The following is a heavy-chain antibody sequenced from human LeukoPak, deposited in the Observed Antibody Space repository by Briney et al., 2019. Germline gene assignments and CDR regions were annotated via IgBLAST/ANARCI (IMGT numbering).Heavy chain of an antibody. CDR1: GFTFTTYG. Sequence: GGSLRLSCAASGFTFTTYGMNWVRQAPGKGLEWVSVISGSGGSTYYADSVKGRFTISRDNTKNTLYLEVNSLRAEDTAVYYCATAFYFDGSGSYEYFDLWGRGTVVTVSS. CDR2: ISGSGGST. V-gene: IGHV3-23*01. J-gene: IGHJ2*01. D-gene: IGHD3-22*01. CDR3: ATAFYFDGSGSYEYFDL.